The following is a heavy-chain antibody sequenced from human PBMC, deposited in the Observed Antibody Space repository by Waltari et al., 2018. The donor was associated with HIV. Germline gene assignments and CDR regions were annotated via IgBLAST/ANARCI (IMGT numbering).Heavy chain of an antibody. D-gene: IGHD1-26*01. CDR1: GFTVSSNY. J-gene: IGHJ1*01. V-gene: IGHV3-66*02. CDR2: IYSGGST. Sequence: EVQLVESGGGLVQPGGSLRLSCAASGFTVSSNYMSSVRQAPGKGLEWVSVIYSGGSTYYADSVKGRFTISRDNSKNTLYLQMNSLRAEDTAVYYCARDRGGSSFQHWGQGTLVTVSS. CDR3: ARDRGGSSFQH.